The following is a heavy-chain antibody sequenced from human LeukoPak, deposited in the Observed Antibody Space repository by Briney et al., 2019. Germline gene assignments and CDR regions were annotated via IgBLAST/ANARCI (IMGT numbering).Heavy chain of an antibody. Sequence: SETLSLTCTVSGGSISSYYWSWIRQPPGKGLEWIGYIYTSGSTNYNPSLKSRVTISVDTSKNQFSLKLSSVTAADTAVYYCAREGYSSRGLDYWGQGTLVTVSS. CDR2: IYTSGST. CDR3: AREGYSSRGLDY. D-gene: IGHD6-13*01. CDR1: GGSISSYY. V-gene: IGHV4-4*08. J-gene: IGHJ4*02.